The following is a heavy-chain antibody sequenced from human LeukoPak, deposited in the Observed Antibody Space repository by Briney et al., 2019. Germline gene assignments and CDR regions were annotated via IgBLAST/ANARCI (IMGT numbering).Heavy chain of an antibody. CDR2: ISGSGGST. CDR1: GFTFSTYA. CDR3: ARAPRYCSGGSCNRFDP. V-gene: IGHV3-23*01. J-gene: IGHJ5*02. D-gene: IGHD2-15*01. Sequence: GGSLRLSCAASGFTFSTYAMSWVRQAPGKGLEWVSTISGSGGSTYYADSVKGRFTISRDNSRNTLYLQMDSLRAEDTAVYYCARAPRYCSGGSCNRFDPWGQGTLVTVSS.